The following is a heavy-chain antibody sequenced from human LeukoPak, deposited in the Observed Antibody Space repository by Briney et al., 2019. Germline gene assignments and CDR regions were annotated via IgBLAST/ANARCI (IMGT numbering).Heavy chain of an antibody. D-gene: IGHD3-22*01. CDR2: INPSGGST. CDR1: GYTFTSYY. CDR3: ARNYYYDSSGYAARY. V-gene: IGHV1-46*01. Sequence: ASVKVSCKASGYTFTSYYIHWVRQAPGQGLEWMGIINPSGGSTNYTQKFQGRVTMTRDTSTSTVYMEVSSLRSEDTAVYYCARNYYYDSSGYAARYRGQGTLVTVSS. J-gene: IGHJ4*02.